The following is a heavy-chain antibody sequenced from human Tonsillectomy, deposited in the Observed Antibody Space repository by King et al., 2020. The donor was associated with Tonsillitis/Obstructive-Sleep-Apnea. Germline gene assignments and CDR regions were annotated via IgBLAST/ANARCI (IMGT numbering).Heavy chain of an antibody. D-gene: IGHD6-13*01. CDR1: GFTFSDYY. CDR2: ISSGPTYT. Sequence: QLVQSGGGLVKPGGSLRLSCAASGFTFSDYYMTWIRQAPGKGLEWVSYISSGPTYTNYSDSVKGRFTVSRDNARNSLYLQMNSLRAGDTAVYYCATVIAAAGPPPWGQGTLVTVSS. CDR3: ATVIAAAGPPP. V-gene: IGHV3-11*05. J-gene: IGHJ5*02.